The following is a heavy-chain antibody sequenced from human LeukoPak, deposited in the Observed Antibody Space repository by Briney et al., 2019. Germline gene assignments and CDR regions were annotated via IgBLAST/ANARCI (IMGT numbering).Heavy chain of an antibody. CDR1: GYSFTSYW. J-gene: IGHJ3*02. D-gene: IGHD3-22*01. V-gene: IGHV5-51*01. CDR3: ARQYYYDSSGYGAFDI. CDR2: IYPGDSDT. Sequence: GESLKISCKGSGYSFTSYWTGWVRQMPGKGLEWMGIIYPGDSDTRYSPPFQGQVTISADKSISTAYLQWSSLKASDTAMYYCARQYYYDSSGYGAFDIWGQGTMVTVSS.